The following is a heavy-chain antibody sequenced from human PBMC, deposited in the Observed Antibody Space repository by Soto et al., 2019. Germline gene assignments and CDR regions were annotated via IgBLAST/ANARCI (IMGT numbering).Heavy chain of an antibody. V-gene: IGHV1-69*12. J-gene: IGHJ4*02. CDR2: IISLFGTP. CDR3: ARDLGSGYDPGDY. D-gene: IGHD5-12*01. CDR1: GDTFTHHV. Sequence: QVQLVQSGGEVKKPGSSVKVSCKASGDTFTHHVFNWVLQAPGQGLEWMGGIISLFGTPNYSQRFQGRVTITADESTATSYMELSSLRSEDTAVYYCARDLGSGYDPGDYWGQGTLVTVSS.